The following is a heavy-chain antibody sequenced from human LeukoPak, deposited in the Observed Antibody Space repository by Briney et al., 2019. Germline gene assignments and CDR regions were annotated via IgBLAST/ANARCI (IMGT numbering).Heavy chain of an antibody. CDR2: ISCYDGTT. Sequence: GASVKVSCEASGYTFRSHGISWVRQAPGQGLEWMGWISCYDGTTKYAQKFQGRVTLTTDTSTRTAYMELRSLRSDDTAVYYCARERDYDILTNYYYYMDVWGKGTTVTVSS. J-gene: IGHJ6*03. CDR1: GYTFRSHG. V-gene: IGHV1-18*01. CDR3: ARERDYDILTNYYYYMDV. D-gene: IGHD3-9*01.